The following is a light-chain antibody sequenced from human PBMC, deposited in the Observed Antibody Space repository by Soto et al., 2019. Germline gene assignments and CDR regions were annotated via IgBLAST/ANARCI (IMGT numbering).Light chain of an antibody. J-gene: IGKJ4*01. Sequence: IQLTQSPSSLSASVGDRVTITFRASQGIISYLSSYHQKPGKAPKLLIYAASTLQSGVPSRFIGSGSGTDFTLTISSLQPEDFATYYCQQLNSYPLTFGGGTKVDIK. V-gene: IGKV1-9*01. CDR3: QQLNSYPLT. CDR1: QGIISY. CDR2: AAS.